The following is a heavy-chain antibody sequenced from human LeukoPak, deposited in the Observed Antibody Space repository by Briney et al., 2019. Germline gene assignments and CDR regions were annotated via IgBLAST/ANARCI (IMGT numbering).Heavy chain of an antibody. CDR3: ARHQYSSSFDYYYYYMDV. Sequence: SETLSLTCTVSGGSISSYYWSWIRQPPGKGLEWIGYIYYSGSTNYNPSLKSRVTISVDTSKNQFSLKLSSVTAADTAVYYCARHQYSSSFDYYYYYMDVWGKGTTVTVSS. D-gene: IGHD6-13*01. V-gene: IGHV4-59*01. CDR1: GGSISSYY. CDR2: IYYSGST. J-gene: IGHJ6*03.